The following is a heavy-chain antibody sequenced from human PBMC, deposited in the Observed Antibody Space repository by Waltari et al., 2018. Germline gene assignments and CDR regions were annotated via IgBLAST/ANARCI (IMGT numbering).Heavy chain of an antibody. J-gene: IGHJ5*02. CDR2: IYHSGST. V-gene: IGHV4-38-2*01. Sequence: QVQLQESGPGLVKPSETLSLTCAVSGYSISSGYYWGWIRQPQGKGLEWIGSIYHSGSTYYHPSLKSRVTISVDTSKNQFSLKLSSVTAADTAVYYCARQDGGYCSGGSCSNWFDPGGQGTLVTVSS. D-gene: IGHD2-15*01. CDR3: ARQDGGYCSGGSCSNWFDP. CDR1: GYSISSGYY.